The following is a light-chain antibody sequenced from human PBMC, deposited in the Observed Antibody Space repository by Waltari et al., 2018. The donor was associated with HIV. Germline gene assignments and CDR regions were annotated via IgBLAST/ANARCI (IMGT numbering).Light chain of an antibody. Sequence: QSALTQPASVSGSPGQSITLSCTGTSSDVGAYNYVSWYQHHPGKAPQRMIFDVSERPAGVSDRFSGSKSGNTASLTISGLQADDEADYYCCSFTTGSVSWVFGGGTKLTVL. J-gene: IGLJ3*02. CDR2: DVS. CDR1: SSDVGAYNY. CDR3: CSFTTGSVSWV. V-gene: IGLV2-14*03.